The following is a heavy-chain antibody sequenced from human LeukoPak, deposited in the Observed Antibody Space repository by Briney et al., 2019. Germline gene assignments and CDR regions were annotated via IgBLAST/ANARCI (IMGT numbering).Heavy chain of an antibody. V-gene: IGHV3-23*01. CDR2: ITATGGIS. J-gene: IGHJ3*01. CDR1: GFTFSNAW. Sequence: QPGGSLRLSCAASGFTFSNAWMNWVRQAPGKGLEWVPSITATGGISYADSVKGRFTISRDNSKSTLYLQMNSLRAEDTAVYYCTKDPNGDYVGAFDFWGQGTMVTVSS. CDR3: TKDPNGDYVGAFDF. D-gene: IGHD4-17*01.